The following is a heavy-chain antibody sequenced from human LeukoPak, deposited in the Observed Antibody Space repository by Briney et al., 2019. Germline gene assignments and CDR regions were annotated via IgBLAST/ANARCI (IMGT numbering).Heavy chain of an antibody. CDR1: GGSLSSYY. J-gene: IGHJ4*02. V-gene: IGHV4-59*01. D-gene: IGHD1-26*01. Sequence: SETLSLTCTVSGGSLSSYYWSWIRQPPGKGLEWIGYIYSRGLTRGSTNYNPSLKSRVTISVDTAKNQFSLKLSSVTAADTAVYYCASDQEYSGSYYRYFDFWGQGALVTVSS. CDR3: ASDQEYSGSYYRYFDF. CDR2: IYSRGLTRGST.